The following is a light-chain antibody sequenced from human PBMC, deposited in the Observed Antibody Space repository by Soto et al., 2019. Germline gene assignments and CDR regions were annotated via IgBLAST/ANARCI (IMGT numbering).Light chain of an antibody. CDR2: AAS. CDR3: QQNYSYPPI. V-gene: IGKV1-8*01. Sequence: AIRMTQSPSSFSASTGDRVTITCRASQGISNYLAWYQQKPGKAPNLLIYAASTLQSGVPSRFSGSGSGTDFTLTISYLQSEDFATYFCQQNYSYPPIFGQGTKLEIK. J-gene: IGKJ2*01. CDR1: QGISNY.